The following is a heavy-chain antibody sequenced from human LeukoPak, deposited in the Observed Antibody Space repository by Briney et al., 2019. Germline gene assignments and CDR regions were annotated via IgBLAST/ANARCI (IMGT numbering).Heavy chain of an antibody. J-gene: IGHJ5*02. CDR1: GYNLTSYY. CDR3: ARDAVLLWFGELLGRWFDP. Sequence: ASVKVSCKASGYNLTSYYMHCVRQAPGQGLEWMGIINPSGGSTSYAQKFQGRVTMTRDMSTSTVYMELSSLRSEDTAVYYCARDAVLLWFGELLGRWFDPWGQGTLVTVSS. D-gene: IGHD3-10*01. V-gene: IGHV1-46*01. CDR2: INPSGGST.